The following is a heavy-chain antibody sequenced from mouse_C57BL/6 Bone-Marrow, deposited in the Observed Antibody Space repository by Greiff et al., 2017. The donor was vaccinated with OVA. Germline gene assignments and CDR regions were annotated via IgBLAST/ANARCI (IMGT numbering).Heavy chain of an antibody. D-gene: IGHD2-4*01. CDR1: GFNIKDDY. CDR3: TSYDYDEAYYAMDY. J-gene: IGHJ4*01. Sequence: VQLQQSGAELARPGASVKLSCTASGFNIKDDYMHWVKQRPEQGLEWIGWIDPENGDTEYASKFQGKATITADTSSNTAYLQLSRLTSEDTAVYYCTSYDYDEAYYAMDYWGQGTSVTVSS. V-gene: IGHV14-4*01. CDR2: IDPENGDT.